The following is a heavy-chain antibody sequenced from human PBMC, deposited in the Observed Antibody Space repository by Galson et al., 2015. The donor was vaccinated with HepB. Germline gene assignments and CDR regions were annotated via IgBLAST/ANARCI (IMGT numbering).Heavy chain of an antibody. CDR3: ARDLAAVAGTHDAFDI. J-gene: IGHJ3*02. V-gene: IGHV1-18*01. D-gene: IGHD6-19*01. Sequence: SVKVSCKASGYTFTSYGISWVRQAPGQGLEWMGWISAYNGNTNYAQKLQGRVTMTTDTSTSAAYMELRSLRSDDTAVYYCARDLAAVAGTHDAFDIWGQGTMVTVSS. CDR1: GYTFTSYG. CDR2: ISAYNGNT.